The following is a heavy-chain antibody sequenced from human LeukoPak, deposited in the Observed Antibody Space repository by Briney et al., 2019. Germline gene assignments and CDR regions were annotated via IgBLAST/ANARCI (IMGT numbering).Heavy chain of an antibody. J-gene: IGHJ6*03. V-gene: IGHV4-31*03. CDR1: GGSISSGGYY. Sequence: SQTLSPTCTVSGGSISSGGYYWSWIRQHPGKGLEWIGYIYYSGSTYYNPSLKSRVTISVDTSKNQFSLKLSSVTAADTAVYYCARAAWGSYDSSGYYYGYYYYYMDVWGKGTTVTVSS. CDR2: IYYSGST. CDR3: ARAAWGSYDSSGYYYGYYYYYMDV. D-gene: IGHD3-22*01.